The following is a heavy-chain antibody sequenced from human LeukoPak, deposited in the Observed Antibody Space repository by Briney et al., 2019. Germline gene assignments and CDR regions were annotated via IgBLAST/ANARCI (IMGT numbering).Heavy chain of an antibody. V-gene: IGHV3-23*01. D-gene: IGHD2-21*02. CDR3: AKDDISAVVTANSGY. CDR2: ISGSGGST. J-gene: IGHJ4*02. CDR1: GVTFSSYA. Sequence: GGSLRLSCAASGVTFSSYAMSWVRQAPGKGLEWVSAISGSGGSTYYADSVKGRFTISRDNSKNTLYLQMNSLRAEDTAVYYCAKDDISAVVTANSGYWGQGTLVTVSS.